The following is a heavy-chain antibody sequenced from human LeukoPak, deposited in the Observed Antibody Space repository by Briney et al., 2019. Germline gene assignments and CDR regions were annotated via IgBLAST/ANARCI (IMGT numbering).Heavy chain of an antibody. CDR1: GYTFTSYG. V-gene: IGHV1-18*01. J-gene: IGHJ5*02. D-gene: IGHD5-18*01. Sequence: ASVKVSCKASGYTFTSYGISWVRQAPGQGLEWMGWISAYNGNTNYAQKLQGRVTMTTDTSTSTAYMELRSLRSDDTAVYYCARDIGSGYSYGLYNWFDPWGQGTLVTVSS. CDR2: ISAYNGNT. CDR3: ARDIGSGYSYGLYNWFDP.